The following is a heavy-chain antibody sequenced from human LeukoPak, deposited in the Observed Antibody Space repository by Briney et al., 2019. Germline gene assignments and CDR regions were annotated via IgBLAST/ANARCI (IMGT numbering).Heavy chain of an antibody. CDR2: IYYSEST. Sequence: PSETLSLTCAVYGGSFSGYYWSWIRQHPGKGLEWIGYIYYSESTYYNPSLKSRVTISVDTSKSQFSLKLSSVTAADTAVYYCARAYYYDSSGPEAFDIWGQGTMVTVSS. J-gene: IGHJ3*02. CDR1: GGSFSGYY. CDR3: ARAYYYDSSGPEAFDI. D-gene: IGHD3-22*01. V-gene: IGHV4-31*11.